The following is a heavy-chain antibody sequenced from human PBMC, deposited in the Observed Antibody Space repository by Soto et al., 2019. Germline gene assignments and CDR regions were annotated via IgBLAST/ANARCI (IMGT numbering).Heavy chain of an antibody. V-gene: IGHV3-53*01. Sequence: GGSLRLSSAASGFSVSANYMSWVRQAPGKGLEWVSVIYSSGNTYYADSVRGRFTTSSDNSKNTLYLQMSGLGAEDTAVYFCAGGPAYYYGLDVWGQGTTVTVSS. CDR3: AGGPAYYYGLDV. J-gene: IGHJ6*02. CDR2: IYSSGNT. CDR1: GFSVSANY.